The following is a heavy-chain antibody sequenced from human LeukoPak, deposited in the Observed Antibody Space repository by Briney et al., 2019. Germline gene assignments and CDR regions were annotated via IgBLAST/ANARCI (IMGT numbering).Heavy chain of an antibody. CDR1: GGSISSSSYY. CDR2: IYYSGST. V-gene: IGHV4-39*01. J-gene: IGHJ4*02. D-gene: IGHD3-3*01. CDR3: AKGWSLDGEKPPGNY. Sequence: SETLSLTCTVSGGSISSSSYYWGWIRQPPGKGLEWIGSIYYSGSTYYNPSLKSRVTISVDTSKNQFSLKLSSVTAADTAVYYCAKGWSLDGEKPPGNYWGQGTMVTVSS.